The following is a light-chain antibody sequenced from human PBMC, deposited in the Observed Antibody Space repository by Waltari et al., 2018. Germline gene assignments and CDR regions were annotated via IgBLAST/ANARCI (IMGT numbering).Light chain of an antibody. CDR1: QSVSIY. J-gene: IGKJ2*01. CDR3: QQSHSSPYT. CDR2: AAS. Sequence: IQMTQSPSSLSASVGDRVTITCRASQSVSIYLNWYQQKPGKAPKLLIYAASSLQSGVPSRFSGSGSGTDFTLTISSLQPEDFATYNCQQSHSSPYTFGQGTRLEIK. V-gene: IGKV1-39*01.